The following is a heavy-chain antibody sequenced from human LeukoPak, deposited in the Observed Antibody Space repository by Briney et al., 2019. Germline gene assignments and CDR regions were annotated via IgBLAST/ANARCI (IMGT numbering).Heavy chain of an antibody. V-gene: IGHV4-34*01. Sequence: SETLSLTCAVYGGSFSGYYWSWIRQPPGKGLEWIGEINHSGSTNYNPSLKSRVTISVDTSKNQFSLKLSSVTAADTAVYYCAKSPNSHYWGQGTLVTVSS. CDR3: AKSPNSHY. CDR1: GGSFSGYY. D-gene: IGHD4-11*01. J-gene: IGHJ4*02. CDR2: INHSGST.